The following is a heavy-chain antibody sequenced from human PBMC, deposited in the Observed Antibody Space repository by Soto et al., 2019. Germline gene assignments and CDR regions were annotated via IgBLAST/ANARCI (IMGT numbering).Heavy chain of an antibody. V-gene: IGHV3-30*18. CDR3: AKDHTVTPEHYMDV. J-gene: IGHJ6*03. CDR2: ISYDGSNK. Sequence: GGSLRLSCAASGFTFSSYGMHWVRQAPGKGLEWVAVISYDGSNKYYADSVKGRFTISRDNSKNTLYLQMNSLRAEDTAVYYCAKDHTVTPEHYMDVWGKGTTVTVSS. CDR1: GFTFSSYG. D-gene: IGHD4-17*01.